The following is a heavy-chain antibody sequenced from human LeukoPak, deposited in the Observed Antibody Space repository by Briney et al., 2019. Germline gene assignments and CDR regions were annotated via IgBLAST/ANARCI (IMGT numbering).Heavy chain of an antibody. D-gene: IGHD3-3*01. J-gene: IGHJ5*02. CDR1: GGSFSGYY. CDR2: INHSGST. V-gene: IGHV4-34*01. CDR3: ARGALNSGVVIIRGWFDP. Sequence: PSETLSLTCAVYGGSFSGYYWSWIRQPPGKGLEWIGEINHSGSTNYNPSLKSRVTISVDTSKNQFSLKLSSVTAADTAVYHCARGALNSGVVIIRGWFDPWGQGTLVTVSS.